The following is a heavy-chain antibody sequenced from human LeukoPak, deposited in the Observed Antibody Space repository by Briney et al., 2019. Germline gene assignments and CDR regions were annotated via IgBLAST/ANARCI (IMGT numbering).Heavy chain of an antibody. Sequence: SETLSLTCGVSGGSITNTNYWTWVRQPPGKGLEWIGEVNLQGSTNYNPSLMGRVAIAVDTSENHISLQLTTVTAADTAVYYCAREGGPYRPLDYSGQGTLVTVSS. J-gene: IGHJ4*02. CDR3: AREGGPYRPLDY. V-gene: IGHV4-4*02. CDR2: VNLQGST. CDR1: GGSITNTNY.